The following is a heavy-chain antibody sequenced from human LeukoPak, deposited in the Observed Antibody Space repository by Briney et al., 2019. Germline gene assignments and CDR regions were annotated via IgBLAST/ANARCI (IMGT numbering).Heavy chain of an antibody. V-gene: IGHV1-46*01. J-gene: IGHJ3*02. CDR3: ARGYGSGKVGI. D-gene: IGHD3-10*01. CDR1: GYTFTSYY. CDR2: INPSGGST. Sequence: ASVKVSCKASGYTFTSYYMHWVRQDPGQGLEWMGIINPSGGSTSYAQKFQGRVTMTRDTSISTAYMELSRLRSDDTAVYYCARGYGSGKVGIWGQGTMVTVSS.